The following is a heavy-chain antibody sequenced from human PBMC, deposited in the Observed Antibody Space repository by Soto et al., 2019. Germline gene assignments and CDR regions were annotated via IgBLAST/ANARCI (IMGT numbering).Heavy chain of an antibody. D-gene: IGHD3-3*01. J-gene: IGHJ4*02. Sequence: GGSLRLSCSASGFTFSSFSMHWVRQSPGKGLEYVSHMSSDGGRIYYADSVKGRFTISRDNSKNMLYPQISSLRPDDPVVYYCMKRRRGANYDFFEWGPGTHVTVSS. CDR2: MSSDGGRI. V-gene: IGHV3-64D*06. CDR3: MKRRRGANYDFFE. CDR1: GFTFSSFS.